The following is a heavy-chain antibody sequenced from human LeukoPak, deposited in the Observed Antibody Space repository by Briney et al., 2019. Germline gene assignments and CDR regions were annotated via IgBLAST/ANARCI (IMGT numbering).Heavy chain of an antibody. V-gene: IGHV4-59*01. J-gene: IGHJ4*02. CDR3: ARVLGASPTAFDC. CDR1: GGSISNSY. CDR2: IYYSGST. Sequence: PSETLSLTCTVSGGSISNSYWSWIRQPPGKGLEWVGYIYYSGSTNYNPSLKSRVTISLDTSKNQFSLKLSSVTAADTAVYYCARVLGASPTAFDCWGQGTLVTVSS.